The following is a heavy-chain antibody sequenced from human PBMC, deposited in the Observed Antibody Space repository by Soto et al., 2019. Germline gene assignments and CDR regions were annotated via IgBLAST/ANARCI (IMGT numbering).Heavy chain of an antibody. D-gene: IGHD2-2*01. CDR3: ARGIVVVPAAMCYFDY. V-gene: IGHV4-34*01. CDR2: INHSGST. J-gene: IGHJ4*02. Sequence: SETLSLTCAVYGGSFSGYYWSWIRQPPGKGLEWIGEINHSGSTNYNPSLKSRVTISVDTSKNQFSLKLSSVTAADTAVYYCARGIVVVPAAMCYFDYWGQGTLVTVSS. CDR1: GGSFSGYY.